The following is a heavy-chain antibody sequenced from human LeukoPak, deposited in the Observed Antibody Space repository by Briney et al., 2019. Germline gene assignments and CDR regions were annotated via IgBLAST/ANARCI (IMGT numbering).Heavy chain of an antibody. CDR3: ARDTPFGYVYGGRSVGFYFDY. CDR2: IKQDGSEK. CDR1: GFTFSSYW. D-gene: IGHD4-23*01. J-gene: IGHJ4*02. Sequence: GGSLRLSCAASGFTFSSYWMSWVRQAPGKGLEWVANIKQDGSEKYYVDSVKGRITISRDNAKNSLYLQMNSLRAEDTAVYYCARDTPFGYVYGGRSVGFYFDYWGQGTLVTVSS. V-gene: IGHV3-7*01.